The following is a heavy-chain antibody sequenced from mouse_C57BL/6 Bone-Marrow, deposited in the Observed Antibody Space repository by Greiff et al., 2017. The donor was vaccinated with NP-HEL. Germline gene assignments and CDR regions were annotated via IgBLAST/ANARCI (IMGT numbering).Heavy chain of an antibody. CDR1: GFTFSDFY. CDR3: AREIYYGSSYYFDY. CDR2: SRNKANDYTT. V-gene: IGHV7-1*01. D-gene: IGHD1-1*01. Sequence: EVKVVESGGGLVQSGRSLRLSCATSGFTFSDFYMEWVRQAPGKGLEWIAASRNKANDYTTEYSASVKGRFIVSRDTSQSILYLQMNALRAEDTAIYYCAREIYYGSSYYFDYWGQGTTLTVSS. J-gene: IGHJ2*01.